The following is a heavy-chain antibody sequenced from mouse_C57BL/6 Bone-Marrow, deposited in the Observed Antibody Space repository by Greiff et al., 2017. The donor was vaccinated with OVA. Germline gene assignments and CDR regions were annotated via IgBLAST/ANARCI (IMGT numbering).Heavy chain of an antibody. J-gene: IGHJ2*01. V-gene: IGHV5-9-1*02. Sequence: EVQRVESGEGLVKPGGSLKLSCAASGFTFSSYAMSWVRQTPEKRLEWVAYISSGGDYIYYSDTVKGRFTISRDNARNTLYLQMSSLKSEDTAMYYCTRDQNYYGSSLYYFDYWGQGTTLTVSS. CDR1: GFTFSSYA. CDR2: ISSGGDYI. CDR3: TRDQNYYGSSLYYFDY. D-gene: IGHD1-1*01.